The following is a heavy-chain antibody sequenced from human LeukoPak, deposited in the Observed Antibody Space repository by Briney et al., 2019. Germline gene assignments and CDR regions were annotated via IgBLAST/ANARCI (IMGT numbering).Heavy chain of an antibody. CDR1: GFTFSSYA. V-gene: IGHV3-23*01. Sequence: GWSLGLSCAASGFTFSSYAIGWVRQAPGKGLEWVSAISVSGGSTYYADSVKGRFTISTDNSNNTISLPMNSLRDEDTALYYCAKDPRTAVAGTAYFDLWGQGTMVTVSS. CDR2: ISVSGGST. CDR3: AKDPRTAVAGTAYFDL. D-gene: IGHD6-19*01. J-gene: IGHJ3*01.